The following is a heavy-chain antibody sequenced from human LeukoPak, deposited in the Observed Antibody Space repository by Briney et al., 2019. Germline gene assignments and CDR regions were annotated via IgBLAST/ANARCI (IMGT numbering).Heavy chain of an antibody. J-gene: IGHJ6*03. CDR3: AKRGGDIVVVDYYYYMDV. CDR1: GFTLSSYG. D-gene: IGHD2-15*01. Sequence: PGGSLRLSCAASGFTLSSYGMHWVRQAPGKGLEWVAFIRYDGSDKYYADSVKGRFTISRDNSKNTLYLQMNSLRAEDTAVYYCAKRGGDIVVVDYYYYMDVWGKGTTVTISS. V-gene: IGHV3-30*02. CDR2: IRYDGSDK.